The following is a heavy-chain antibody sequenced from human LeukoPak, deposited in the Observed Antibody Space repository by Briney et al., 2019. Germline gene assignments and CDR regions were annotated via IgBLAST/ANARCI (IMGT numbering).Heavy chain of an antibody. CDR1: GGTFSSYA. J-gene: IGHJ5*02. CDR2: IIPIFGTA. Sequence: ASVKVSCKASGGTFSSYAISWVRQAPGQGLEWMGGIIPIFGTANYAQKFQGRVTITADKSTSTAYMELSSLRSEDTAVYYCASSTTRAKHYFEVGSDPWGQGTLVTVSS. D-gene: IGHD3-9*01. V-gene: IGHV1-69*06. CDR3: ASSTTRAKHYFEVGSDP.